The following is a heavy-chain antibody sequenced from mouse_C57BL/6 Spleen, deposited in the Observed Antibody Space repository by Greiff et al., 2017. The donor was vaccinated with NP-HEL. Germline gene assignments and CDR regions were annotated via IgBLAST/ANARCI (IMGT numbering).Heavy chain of an antibody. D-gene: IGHD2-4*01. J-gene: IGHJ3*01. CDR1: GFTFSSYA. CDR3: ARDHDYDVFAY. Sequence: EVQLVESGGGLVKPGGSLKLSCAASGFTFSSYAMSWVRQTPEKRLEWVATISDGGSYTYYPDNVKGRFTISRDNAKNNLYLQMSHLKSEDTAMYYCARDHDYDVFAYWGQGTLVTVSA. V-gene: IGHV5-4*01. CDR2: ISDGGSYT.